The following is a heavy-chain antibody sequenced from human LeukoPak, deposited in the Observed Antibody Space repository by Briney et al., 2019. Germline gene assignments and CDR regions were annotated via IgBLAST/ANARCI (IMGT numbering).Heavy chain of an antibody. CDR1: GGSISSYY. CDR2: IYYRGST. V-gene: IGHV4-59*08. Sequence: PSETLSLTCTVSGGSISSYYWSWIRQPPGKGLEWIGYIYYRGSTNYNPSLKSRVTISVDTSKNQFSLKLTSVTAADTAVYYCARQYRLAAAGREYYFDYWGQGTLVSVSS. D-gene: IGHD6-13*01. J-gene: IGHJ4*02. CDR3: ARQYRLAAAGREYYFDY.